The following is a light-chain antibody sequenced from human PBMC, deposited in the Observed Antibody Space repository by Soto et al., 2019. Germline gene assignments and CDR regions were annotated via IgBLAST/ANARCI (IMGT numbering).Light chain of an antibody. CDR3: QQYSSHST. Sequence: DIQMTQSPSTLSASVGDRVTITRRASQSTNSYLAWYQQKPGKAPKLLIYQASSLENGVPSRFSGSGSGTEFSLTISSLQPDDFATYYCQQYSSHSTFGQGTKVDIK. V-gene: IGKV1-5*03. J-gene: IGKJ1*01. CDR2: QAS. CDR1: QSTNSY.